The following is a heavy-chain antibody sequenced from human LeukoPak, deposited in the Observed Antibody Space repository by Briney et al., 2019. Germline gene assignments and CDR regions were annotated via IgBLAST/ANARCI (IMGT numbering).Heavy chain of an antibody. V-gene: IGHV3-21*01. CDR3: ARGGYYYDSSGPQADY. J-gene: IGHJ4*02. CDR1: GFTFNSYS. Sequence: GGSLRLSCAASGFTFNSYSMNWVRQAPGKGLEWVSSISSSSSYIYYADSVKGRFTISRDNAKNSLYLQMNSLRAEDTAVYYCARGGYYYDSSGPQADYWGQGTLVTVSS. CDR2: ISSSSSYI. D-gene: IGHD3-22*01.